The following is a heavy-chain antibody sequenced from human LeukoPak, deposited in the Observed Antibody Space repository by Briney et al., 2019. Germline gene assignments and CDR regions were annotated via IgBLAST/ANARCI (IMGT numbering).Heavy chain of an antibody. Sequence: GGSLRLSCAASGFTFSSYAMHWVRQAPGKGLEYVSAISSNGGSTYYANSVKGRFTISRDNSKHTLYLQMGSLRAEDMAVYYCARWYYYDSSGYLDYWGQGTLVTVSS. D-gene: IGHD3-22*01. J-gene: IGHJ4*02. CDR2: ISSNGGST. V-gene: IGHV3-64*01. CDR3: ARWYYYDSSGYLDY. CDR1: GFTFSSYA.